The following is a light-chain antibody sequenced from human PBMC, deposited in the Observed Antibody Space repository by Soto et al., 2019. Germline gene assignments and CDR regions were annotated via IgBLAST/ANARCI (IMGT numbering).Light chain of an antibody. V-gene: IGKV1-39*01. CDR1: QTISGY. CDR3: QQSYTVPLT. Sequence: DIQMTQSPSSLSASVGDRVTITCRSSQTISGYLNWYQQKPGKAPKLLIHGTSTLQSGVPSRFSGIGSGTDFTLTISSLQPEDFAVYYCQQSYTVPLTFGGGTKVEI. CDR2: GTS. J-gene: IGKJ4*01.